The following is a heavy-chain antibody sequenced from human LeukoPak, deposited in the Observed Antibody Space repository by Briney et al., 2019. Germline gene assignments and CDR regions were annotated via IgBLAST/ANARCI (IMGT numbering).Heavy chain of an antibody. CDR3: VKDPRDTYGTNWFVS. CDR2: ISGTGGAT. D-gene: IGHD2-21*01. CDR1: GFSFGNYA. Sequence: GGSLRLSCVASGFSFGNYAMSWVRQAPGKGLQGVSQISGTGGATWYAGFARDRFTISRDNSKKTLYLQMSGLRVEDTAMYYCVKDPRDTYGTNWFVSWGQGTLLIVPS. J-gene: IGHJ5*01. V-gene: IGHV3-23*01.